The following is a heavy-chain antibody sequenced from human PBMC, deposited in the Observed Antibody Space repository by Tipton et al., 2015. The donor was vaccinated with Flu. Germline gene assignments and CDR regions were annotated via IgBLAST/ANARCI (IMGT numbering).Heavy chain of an antibody. CDR1: GFTFSTYA. V-gene: IGHV3-23*01. CDR2: ITKSGEDT. CDR3: AKRPRFDDS. J-gene: IGHJ5*01. D-gene: IGHD3-10*01. Sequence: CLRLSCAASGFTFSTYAMSWVRQTPGKGLEWVSSITKSGEDTYYADSVKGRFTISRDNSKNMLYLQMSSLRAEDTAVYYCAKRPRFDDSWGQGTLVTVSS.